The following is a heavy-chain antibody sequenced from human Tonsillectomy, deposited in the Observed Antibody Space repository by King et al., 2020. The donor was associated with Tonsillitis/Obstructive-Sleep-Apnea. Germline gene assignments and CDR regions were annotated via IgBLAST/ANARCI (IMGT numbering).Heavy chain of an antibody. D-gene: IGHD5-12*01. CDR1: MFTFSSYA. V-gene: IGHV3-23*04. J-gene: IGHJ2*01. CDR3: AKAMENSGYDYWFFDL. CDR2: ISSRGGNT. Sequence: VQLVQSGGGLVQPGESLRLSCAASMFTFSSYAMTWVRQAPGKGLEWVSSISSRGGNTYYTESVKSRFTISRDNSENTVFLQMYSLRAEDTAVYYCAKAMENSGYDYWFFDLWGRGTLVSVSP.